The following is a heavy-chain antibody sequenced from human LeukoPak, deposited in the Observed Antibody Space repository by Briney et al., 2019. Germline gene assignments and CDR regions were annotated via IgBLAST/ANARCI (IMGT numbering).Heavy chain of an antibody. D-gene: IGHD3-10*01. CDR1: GYTFTSYD. Sequence: ASVKVSCKASGYTFTSYDINWVRQATGQGLEWMGWMNPNSGNTGYAQKFQGRVTMTRNTSISTAYMELSSLRSEDTAVYYCARTMVRGVQDDYWGQGTLVTVSS. J-gene: IGHJ4*02. CDR2: MNPNSGNT. CDR3: ARTMVRGVQDDY. V-gene: IGHV1-8*01.